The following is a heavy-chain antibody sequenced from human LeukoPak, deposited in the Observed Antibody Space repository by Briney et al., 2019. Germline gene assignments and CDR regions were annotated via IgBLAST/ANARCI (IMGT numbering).Heavy chain of an antibody. CDR3: APRGGSSGWYVFDY. J-gene: IGHJ4*02. D-gene: IGHD6-19*01. Sequence: SETLSLTCAVSGYSISSGYCWGWIRQPPGKGLEWIGSIYHSGSTYYNPSLKSRVTISVDTSKNQFYLKLSSVTAADTAVYYCAPRGGSSGWYVFDYWGQGTLVTVSS. CDR2: IYHSGST. V-gene: IGHV4-38-2*01. CDR1: GYSISSGYC.